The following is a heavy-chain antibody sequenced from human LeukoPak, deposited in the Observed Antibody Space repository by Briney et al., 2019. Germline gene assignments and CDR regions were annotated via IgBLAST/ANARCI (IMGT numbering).Heavy chain of an antibody. CDR2: IYTSGST. J-gene: IGHJ4*02. D-gene: IGHD3-3*01. V-gene: IGHV4-4*07. CDR3: ARAPRVNYDFWSGQYYFDY. Sequence: PSETLSLTCTVSGGSISSYYWSWIRQPAGKGLEWIGRIYTSGSTNYNPSLKSRVTMSVDTSKNQFSLKLSSVTAADTAVYYCARAPRVNYDFWSGQYYFDYWGQGTLVTVSS. CDR1: GGSISSYY.